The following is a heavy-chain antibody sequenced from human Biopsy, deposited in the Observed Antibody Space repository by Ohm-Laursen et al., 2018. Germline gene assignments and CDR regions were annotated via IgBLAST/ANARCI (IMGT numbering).Heavy chain of an antibody. V-gene: IGHV3-23*01. CDR2: INTSGGST. D-gene: IGHD2/OR15-2a*01. J-gene: IGHJ3*01. Sequence: SLRLSCAASGFTFSSYAMTWVRQAPGKGLEWVSVINTSGGSTHYAVSVKGRFTISRDNSKNTLYLRMNSLRAEGTAVYYCTRDTTYYAGTTYYDALDVWGQGTTVTVSS. CDR3: TRDTTYYAGTTYYDALDV. CDR1: GFTFSSYA.